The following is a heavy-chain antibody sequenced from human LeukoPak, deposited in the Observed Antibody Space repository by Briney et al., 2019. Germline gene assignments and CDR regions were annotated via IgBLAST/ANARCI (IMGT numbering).Heavy chain of an antibody. J-gene: IGHJ4*02. CDR3: ARVYDIVVVDFDY. CDR2: ISAYNGNT. CDR1: GGTFSSYA. Sequence: GASVKVSCKASGGTFSSYAISWVRQAPGQGLEWMGWISAYNGNTNYAQKLQGRVTMTTDTSTSTAYMELRSLRSDDTAVYYCARVYDIVVVDFDYWGQGTLVTVSS. D-gene: IGHD2-15*01. V-gene: IGHV1-18*01.